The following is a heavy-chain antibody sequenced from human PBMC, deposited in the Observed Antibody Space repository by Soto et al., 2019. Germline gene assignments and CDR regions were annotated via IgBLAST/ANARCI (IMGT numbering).Heavy chain of an antibody. J-gene: IGHJ4*01. CDR2: IGTDSNT. CDR1: GFTFDTYA. Sequence: GGSLRLSCAASGFTFDTYAMNWVGQAPGKGLAWVSAIGTDSNTYYADSVKGRFTISRDNSRTTLYLQMNRRRAEDTALYYCVRKNPGTRPFDYWGQGTLVTVSS. V-gene: IGHV3-23*01. CDR3: VRKNPGTRPFDY.